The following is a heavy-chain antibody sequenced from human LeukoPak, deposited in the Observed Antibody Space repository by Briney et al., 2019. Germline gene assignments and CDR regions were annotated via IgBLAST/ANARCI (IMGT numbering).Heavy chain of an antibody. V-gene: IGHV1-2*02. CDR3: ATDYGGNSVGFDY. CDR1: GYTFTGYY. J-gene: IGHJ4*02. D-gene: IGHD4-23*01. Sequence: ASVKVSCKASGYTFTGYYMHWVRQAPETGLDWIGCINPNSGVTNYAQKFQGRVTMTRDTSISTAYMELSRLRSDDTAVYYCATDYGGNSVGFDYWGQGTLVTVSS. CDR2: INPNSGVT.